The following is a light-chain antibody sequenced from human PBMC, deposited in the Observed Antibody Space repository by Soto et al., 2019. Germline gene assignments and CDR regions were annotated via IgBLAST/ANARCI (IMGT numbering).Light chain of an antibody. CDR2: GAS. V-gene: IGKV3-20*01. CDR3: PQYGSSPYT. CDR1: QSVRSGY. J-gene: IGKJ2*01. Sequence: EIVLTQSPGTLSLSPGERATLSCRASQSVRSGYLAWYQHKPGQAPRLVIYGASYRTTGIPDRFSGSGSGTDFTLTISRLEPEDFAVYYCPQYGSSPYTFAQGTKLEIK.